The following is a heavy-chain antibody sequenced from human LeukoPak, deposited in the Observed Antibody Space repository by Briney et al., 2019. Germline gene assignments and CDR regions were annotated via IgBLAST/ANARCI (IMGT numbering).Heavy chain of an antibody. D-gene: IGHD5-24*01. Sequence: GGSLRLSCAASGFTFSSYGMHWVRQAPGKGLEWVAVIWYDGSNKYYADSVRGRFTIYRDNSKNTLYLQMNSLRAEDTAVYYCAKDARDGYKYYFDYWGQGTLVTVSS. CDR2: IWYDGSNK. CDR3: AKDARDGYKYYFDY. CDR1: GFTFSSYG. V-gene: IGHV3-33*06. J-gene: IGHJ4*02.